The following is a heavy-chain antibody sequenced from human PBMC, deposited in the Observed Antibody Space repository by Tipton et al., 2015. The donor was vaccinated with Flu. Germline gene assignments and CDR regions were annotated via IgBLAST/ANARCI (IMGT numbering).Heavy chain of an antibody. Sequence: LRLSCAVYGGSLSGYYWSWIRQPPGKGLEWIGEINHSGSTNYNPPLKSRVTISVDTSKNQFSLKLSSATAADTAVYYCARGPLLDLWGRGTLVTVSS. CDR3: ARGPLLDL. CDR2: INHSGST. CDR1: GGSLSGYY. V-gene: IGHV4-34*01. D-gene: IGHD5/OR15-5a*01. J-gene: IGHJ2*01.